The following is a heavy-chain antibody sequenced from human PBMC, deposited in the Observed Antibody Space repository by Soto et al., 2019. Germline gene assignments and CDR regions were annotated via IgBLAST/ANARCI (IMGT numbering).Heavy chain of an antibody. CDR2: INQDGTEK. CDR1: GFSLRTFW. Sequence: HPGGSLRLSCATSGFSLRTFWLNWVRQAPGRGLEWVANINQDGTEKYYADSVKGRFTISRDNSKSTLFLQMNSLRTEDTAVYYCVRDPYNRMAGDWGQGTLVTVSS. V-gene: IGHV3-7*01. D-gene: IGHD1-20*01. CDR3: VRDPYNRMAGD. J-gene: IGHJ4*02.